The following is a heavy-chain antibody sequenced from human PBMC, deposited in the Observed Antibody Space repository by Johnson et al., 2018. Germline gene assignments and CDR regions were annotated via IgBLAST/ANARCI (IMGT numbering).Heavy chain of an antibody. Sequence: QVQLVQSGGGLVKPGGSLRLSCAASGFTFSSYAMHWVRQAPGKGLEWVAVISYDGSNKYYADSVKGRFTISRDNSKNTLYLQMNSLRAEDTAVYYCAKGGGGYYYGEYFQHWGQGTLVTVSS. J-gene: IGHJ1*01. CDR2: ISYDGSNK. V-gene: IGHV3-30-3*01. D-gene: IGHD3-22*01. CDR1: GFTFSSYA. CDR3: AKGGGGYYYGEYFQH.